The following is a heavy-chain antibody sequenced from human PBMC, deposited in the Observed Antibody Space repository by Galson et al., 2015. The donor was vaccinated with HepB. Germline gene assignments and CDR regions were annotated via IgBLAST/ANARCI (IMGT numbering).Heavy chain of an antibody. CDR3: ARVPINRYCSGGSCLYYYYGMDV. D-gene: IGHD2-15*01. CDR1: GYTFTGYY. V-gene: IGHV1-2*04. J-gene: IGHJ6*02. CDR2: INPNSGGT. Sequence: SVKVSCKASGYTFTGYYMHWVRQAPGQGLEWMGWINPNSGGTNYAQKFQGWVTMTRDTPISTAYMELSRLRSDDTAVYYCARVPINRYCSGGSCLYYYYGMDVWGQGTTVTVSS.